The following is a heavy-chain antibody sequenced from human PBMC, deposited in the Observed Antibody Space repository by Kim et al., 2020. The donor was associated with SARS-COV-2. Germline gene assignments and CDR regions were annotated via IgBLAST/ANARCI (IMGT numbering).Heavy chain of an antibody. V-gene: IGHV3-74*01. CDR1: GFTFSSYW. Sequence: GGSLRLSCAASGFTFSSYWMHWVRQAPGKGLVWVALINGDGTTTTYADSVKGRLTVSRDNAKNTLYLQMNNLRAEDTAVYYCARDGRERRSGLVVITTPLFDYWGQGAVVTVSS. CDR3: ARDGRERRSGLVVITTPLFDY. D-gene: IGHD3-22*01. CDR2: INGDGTTT. J-gene: IGHJ4*02.